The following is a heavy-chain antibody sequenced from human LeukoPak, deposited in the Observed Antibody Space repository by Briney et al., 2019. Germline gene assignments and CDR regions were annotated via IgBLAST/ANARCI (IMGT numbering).Heavy chain of an antibody. V-gene: IGHV3-23*01. CDR2: ISGSGGST. J-gene: IGHJ4*02. Sequence: GGSLRLSCAASGFTFSSHSMNWVRQAPGKGLEWVSSISGSGGSTYYADSVKGRFTISRDNSKNTLYLQMNSLRAEDTAVYYCAKEYYYDSSGYLGDYWGQGTLVTVSS. CDR1: GFTFSSHS. CDR3: AKEYYYDSSGYLGDY. D-gene: IGHD3-22*01.